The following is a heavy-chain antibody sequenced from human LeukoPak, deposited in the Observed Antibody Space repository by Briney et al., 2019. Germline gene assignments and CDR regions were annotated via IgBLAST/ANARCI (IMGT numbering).Heavy chain of an antibody. CDR2: IKQDGSEK. J-gene: IGHJ4*02. V-gene: IGHV3-7*01. CDR3: AREYYGSGNFDY. Sequence: RGSLRLSCAASGCRFNTYWMSWVRQAPGEGLEGVADIKQDGSEKYYADSVRGGFTISRDNGKHSLDLQMNSLRADATAVYYCAREYYGSGNFDYWGQGTLVTVSS. D-gene: IGHD3-10*01. CDR1: GCRFNTYW.